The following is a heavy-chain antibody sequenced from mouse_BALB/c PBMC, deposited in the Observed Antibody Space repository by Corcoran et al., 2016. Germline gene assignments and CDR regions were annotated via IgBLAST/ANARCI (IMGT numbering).Heavy chain of an antibody. V-gene: IGHV3-8*02. J-gene: IGHJ2*01. D-gene: IGHD2-10*02. CDR3: AREYGNYFDY. Sequence: SGYRNWIRKFPGNKLEYMGYISYSGSTYYNPSLKSRISITRDTSKNQYYLQLNSVTTEDTATYYCAREYGNYFDYWGQGTTLTVSS. CDR1: SGY. CDR2: ISYSGST.